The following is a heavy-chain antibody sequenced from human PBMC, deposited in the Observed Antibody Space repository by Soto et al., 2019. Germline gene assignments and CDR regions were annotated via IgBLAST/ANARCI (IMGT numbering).Heavy chain of an antibody. CDR3: AKDRLTTTMVRGWLDP. CDR2: ISGSGGST. J-gene: IGHJ5*02. V-gene: IGHV3-23*01. Sequence: GGSLRLSCAASGFTFSSFAMSWVRQAPGKGLEWVSGISGSGGSTYYADSVRGRFTISRDNSRNMLYLQMNSLRVEDTAAYYCAKDRLTTTMVRGWLDPWGQGTLVTVSS. D-gene: IGHD3-10*01. CDR1: GFTFSSFA.